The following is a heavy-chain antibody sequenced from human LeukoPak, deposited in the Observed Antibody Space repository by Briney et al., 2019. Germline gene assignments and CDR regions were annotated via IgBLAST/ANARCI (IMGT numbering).Heavy chain of an antibody. Sequence: GGSLTLSCAASRFTFSNYGMQWVRQAQGKGLEWLAVASSDGSIDYYADTVKGRFTISRDNSKNTLYLQMNSLRAEDTAVYYCAKAGSGRFGDYMDVWGKGTTVTISS. D-gene: IGHD3-10*01. V-gene: IGHV3-30*18. CDR2: ASSDGSID. CDR3: AKAGSGRFGDYMDV. CDR1: RFTFSNYG. J-gene: IGHJ6*03.